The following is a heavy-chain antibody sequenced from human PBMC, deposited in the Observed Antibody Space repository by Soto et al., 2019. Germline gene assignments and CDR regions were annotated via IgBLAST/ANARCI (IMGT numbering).Heavy chain of an antibody. CDR1: GFTFSSYA. V-gene: IGHV3-23*01. Sequence: EVQLLESGGGLVQPGGSLRLSCAASGFTFSSYAMSWVRQAPGKGLEWVSAISGSGGSTYYADSVKGRFTISRDNSKNTLYQQMTSLRAEDTAVYYCAKDLWVASTEALFDYWGQGTLVTVSS. CDR2: ISGSGGST. CDR3: AKDLWVASTEALFDY. J-gene: IGHJ4*02. D-gene: IGHD2-15*01.